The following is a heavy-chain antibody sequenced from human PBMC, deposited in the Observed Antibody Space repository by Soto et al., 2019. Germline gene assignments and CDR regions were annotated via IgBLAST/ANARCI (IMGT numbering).Heavy chain of an antibody. Sequence: GGSLRLSCAASGFTFSSYSMNWVRQAPGKGLEWVSYISSSSSTIYYADSVKGRFTISRDNAKNSLYLQMNSLRDEDTAVYYCARVPGALWFGESLFSDYWGQGTLVTVSS. V-gene: IGHV3-48*02. CDR3: ARVPGALWFGESLFSDY. D-gene: IGHD3-10*01. CDR2: ISSSSSTI. CDR1: GFTFSSYS. J-gene: IGHJ4*02.